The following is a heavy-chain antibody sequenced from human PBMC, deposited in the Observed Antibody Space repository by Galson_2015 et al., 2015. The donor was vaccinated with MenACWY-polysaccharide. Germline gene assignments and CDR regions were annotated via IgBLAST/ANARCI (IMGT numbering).Heavy chain of an antibody. Sequence: SLRLSCAASGFTVSSNYMSWVRQAPGKGLEWVSVIYSGGSTYYADSVKGRFTISRDNSKNTLYLQMNSLRAEDTAVYYCARATNSDWFDPWGQGTLVTVSS. CDR1: GFTVSSNY. J-gene: IGHJ5*02. CDR3: ARATNSDWFDP. CDR2: IYSGGST. D-gene: IGHD5-24*01. V-gene: IGHV3-53*01.